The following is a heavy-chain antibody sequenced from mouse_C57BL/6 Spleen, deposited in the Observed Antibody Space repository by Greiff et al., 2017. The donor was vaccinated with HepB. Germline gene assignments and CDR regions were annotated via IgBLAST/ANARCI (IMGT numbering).Heavy chain of an antibody. CDR1: GFTFSSYA. V-gene: IGHV5-4*03. J-gene: IGHJ4*01. CDR3: ARGEGPSMDY. D-gene: IGHD3-3*01. CDR2: ISDGGSYT. Sequence: EVKLMESGGGLVKPGGSLKLSCAASGFTFSSYAMSWVRQTPEKRLEWVATISDGGSYTYYPDNVKGRFTISKDNAKNNLYLQMSHLKSEDTAMYYCARGEGPSMDYWGQGTSVTVSS.